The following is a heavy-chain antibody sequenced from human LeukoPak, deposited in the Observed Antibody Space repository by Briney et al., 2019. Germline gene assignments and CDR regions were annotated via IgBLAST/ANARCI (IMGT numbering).Heavy chain of an antibody. Sequence: GASVTVSYKASGYTFTSYGISWVRQAPGQGGEGMGWISAYNGKTNYAQKLQGRVTITTDTATRKAYMELRRLRADGTAVYYCARNYYCSGGSCYSSYYYYMDVWGKGTTVTVSS. CDR3: ARNYYCSGGSCYSSYYYYMDV. D-gene: IGHD2-15*01. CDR2: ISAYNGKT. V-gene: IGHV1-18*01. J-gene: IGHJ6*03. CDR1: GYTFTSYG.